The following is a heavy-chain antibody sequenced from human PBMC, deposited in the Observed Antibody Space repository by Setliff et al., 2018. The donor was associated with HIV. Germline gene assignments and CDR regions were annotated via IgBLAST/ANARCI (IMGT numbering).Heavy chain of an antibody. D-gene: IGHD1-1*01. CDR3: AKDARWNDVGFDY. Sequence: PGGSLRLSCAASGFTFSNFAMSWVRLTPGTGLEWVSGITDSGSTTYYDDSVKGRFTISRDNSKNTLYLQINSLRAEDTAVYYCAKDARWNDVGFDYWGQGTLGTVSS. CDR2: ITDSGSTT. V-gene: IGHV3-23*01. CDR1: GFTFSNFA. J-gene: IGHJ4*02.